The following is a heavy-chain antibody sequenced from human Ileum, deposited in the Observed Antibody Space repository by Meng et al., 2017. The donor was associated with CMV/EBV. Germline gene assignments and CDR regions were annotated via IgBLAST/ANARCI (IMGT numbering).Heavy chain of an antibody. V-gene: IGHV4-59*02. J-gene: IGHJ5*02. CDR2: IFSGEHT. D-gene: IGHD3-3*02. CDR3: ATFRSHVSIFGVAPGWFDP. CDR1: GVSVSSYY. Sequence: SETLSLTCNVSGVSVSSYYWSWIRQSPGKGLEWIGYIFSGEHTDYNPSLKSRVTISIDMSKNQFSLKMSSVTVADTAIYYCATFRSHVSIFGVAPGWFDPWGQGILVTVSS.